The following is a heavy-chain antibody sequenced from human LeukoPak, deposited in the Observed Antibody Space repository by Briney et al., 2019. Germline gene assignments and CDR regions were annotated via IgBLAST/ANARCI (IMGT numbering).Heavy chain of an antibody. V-gene: IGHV4-59*01. CDR3: ARGGRATVITY. J-gene: IGHJ4*02. D-gene: IGHD4-11*01. Sequence: ASETLSLTCTVSGGSISSYYWSWIRQPPGKGLEWIGYIYYSGSTKYNPSLKSRVTISVDTSKNQFSLKLSSVTAADTAVYYCARGGRATVITYWGQGTLVTVSS. CDR2: IYYSGST. CDR1: GGSISSYY.